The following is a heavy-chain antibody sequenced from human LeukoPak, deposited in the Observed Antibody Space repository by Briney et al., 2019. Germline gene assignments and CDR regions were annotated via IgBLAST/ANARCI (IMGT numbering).Heavy chain of an antibody. CDR2: IGFSSIGYSSDHL. V-gene: IGHV3-11*03. CDR3: ASRDYYDSSGYHY. D-gene: IGHD3-22*01. Sequence: KPGGSLRLSCAASGFLFSAYYMTWIRQAPGKGLEWVSSIGFSSIGYSSDHLKYADSVKGRFTISRDNAKNSLYLQMNSLRAEDTAVYYCASRDYYDSSGYHYWGQGTLVTVSS. CDR1: GFLFSAYY. J-gene: IGHJ4*02.